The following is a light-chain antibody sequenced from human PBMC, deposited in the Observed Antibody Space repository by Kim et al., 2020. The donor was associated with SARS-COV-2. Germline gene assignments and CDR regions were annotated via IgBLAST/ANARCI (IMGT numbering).Light chain of an antibody. CDR2: QDS. J-gene: IGLJ1*01. CDR1: KLGAKY. V-gene: IGLV3-1*01. Sequence: TACCACSGHKLGAKYACWYQQKPGQSPLLVIYQDSKRPSGIPERFSGSNSGNTATLTISGTQAMDEADYYCQAWDSSTAVFGTGTKVTVL. CDR3: QAWDSSTAV.